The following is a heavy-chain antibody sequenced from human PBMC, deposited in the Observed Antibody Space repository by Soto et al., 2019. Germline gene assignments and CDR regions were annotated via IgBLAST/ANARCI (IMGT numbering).Heavy chain of an antibody. V-gene: IGHV3-49*04. Sequence: PGGSLRLSCTTSGFTFGDYVMSWVRQAPGKGLEWVGFIRSKAYGGTTEYAASVKGRFTISRDDSRSIAYLQMNSLKTEDTAIYFCAAPSSYNNWNFTFHYWGQGIPVTVSS. CDR2: IRSKAYGGTT. CDR3: AAPSSYNNWNFTFHY. D-gene: IGHD1-7*01. CDR1: GFTFGDYV. J-gene: IGHJ4*02.